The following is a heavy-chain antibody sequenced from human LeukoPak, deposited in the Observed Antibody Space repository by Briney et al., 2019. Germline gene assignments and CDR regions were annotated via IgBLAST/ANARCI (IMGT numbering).Heavy chain of an antibody. Sequence: GGSLRLSCAASEFSVGSNYMTWVRQAPGKGLEWVSSVSTSGGDTYNADSVKGRFTISRDNSKNTLYLQMNSLRAEDTAVYYCGKGRTGYSYGYGIDSWGQGTLVTVSS. CDR1: EFSVGSNY. CDR2: VSTSGGDT. J-gene: IGHJ4*02. CDR3: GKGRTGYSYGYGIDS. D-gene: IGHD5-18*01. V-gene: IGHV3-23*01.